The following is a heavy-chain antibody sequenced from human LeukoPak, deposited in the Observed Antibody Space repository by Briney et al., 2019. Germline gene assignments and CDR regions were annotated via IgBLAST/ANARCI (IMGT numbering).Heavy chain of an antibody. CDR2: IRRRAYGGAA. V-gene: IGHV3-49*04. Sequence: PGGSLRLSCTTSGFAFDDFAMSWVRQPAGKGLGWVGFIRRRAYGGAAEYAASVKGRFIISRDDSKGIAYLQMNGLKTEDTAVYYCSRNGLVDFDYWGQGSRVIVSP. J-gene: IGHJ4*02. CDR3: SRNGLVDFDY. CDR1: GFAFDDFA.